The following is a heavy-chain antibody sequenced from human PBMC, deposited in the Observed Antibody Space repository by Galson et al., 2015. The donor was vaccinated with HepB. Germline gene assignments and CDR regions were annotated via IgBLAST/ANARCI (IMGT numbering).Heavy chain of an antibody. CDR1: GFTVSSNY. J-gene: IGHJ5*02. D-gene: IGHD3-16*01. V-gene: IGHV3-73*01. Sequence: SLRLSCAASGFTVSSNYMSWVRQASGKGLEWVGRIRSKANSYATAYAASVKGRFTISRNDSKNTAYLQMNSLKTEDTAVYYCTSGAAPGDWFDPWGQGTLVTVSS. CDR3: TSGAAPGDWFDP. CDR2: IRSKANSYAT.